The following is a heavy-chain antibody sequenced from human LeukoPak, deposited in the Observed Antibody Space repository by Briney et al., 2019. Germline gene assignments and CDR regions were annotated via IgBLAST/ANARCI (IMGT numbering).Heavy chain of an antibody. J-gene: IGHJ4*02. CDR2: ISGSGGST. D-gene: IGHD3-22*01. V-gene: IGHV3-23*01. Sequence: GGSLRLSCAASGFTFSSYAMSWVRQAPGKGLEWVSAISGSGGSTYYADSVKGRFTISRDKTKNTLYMQMNSLRAEDTAVYYCAKSAYYDASGYYREYYFDYWGQGTLVTVSS. CDR1: GFTFSSYA. CDR3: AKSAYYDASGYYREYYFDY.